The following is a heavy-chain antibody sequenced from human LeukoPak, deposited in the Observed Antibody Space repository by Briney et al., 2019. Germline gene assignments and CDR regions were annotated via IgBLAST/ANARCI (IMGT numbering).Heavy chain of an antibody. V-gene: IGHV4-59*01. CDR2: IYYSGST. D-gene: IGHD1-1*01. CDR1: GGSTSSYY. Sequence: SETLSLTCTVPGGSTSSYYWSWIRQPPGKGLEWLGYIYYSGSTNYNPSLKSRVTISVDTPKNQFSLKLSSVTAADTAVYYCAREGTSGTHLNWFDPWGQGTLVTVSS. J-gene: IGHJ5*02. CDR3: AREGTSGTHLNWFDP.